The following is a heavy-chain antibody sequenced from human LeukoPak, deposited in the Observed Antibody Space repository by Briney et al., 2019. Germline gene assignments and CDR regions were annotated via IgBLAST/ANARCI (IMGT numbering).Heavy chain of an antibody. D-gene: IGHD3-10*01. J-gene: IGHJ4*02. CDR2: ITYDGYYK. V-gene: IGHV3-30*03. Sequence: GGSLRLSCAASGFTFTSYGMHWVRQAPGKGLEWVAPITYDGYYKYYSDSVKGRFTISSDTSKNTMYLQMNSLRAEDTAVYYCARDLSPVVRASPMGYWGQGTLVTVSS. CDR3: ARDLSPVVRASPMGY. CDR1: GFTFTSYG.